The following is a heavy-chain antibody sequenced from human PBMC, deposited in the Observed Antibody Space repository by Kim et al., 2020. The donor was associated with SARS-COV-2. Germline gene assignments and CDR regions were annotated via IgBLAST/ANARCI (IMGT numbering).Heavy chain of an antibody. CDR3: AKVPEAAGIDYFDY. V-gene: IGHV3-43D*03. Sequence: GGSLRLSCAASGFTFDDYAMHRVRQAPGKGLEWVSLISWDGGSTYYADSVKGRFTISRDNSKNSLYLQMNSLRAEDTALYYCAKVPEAAGIDYFDYWGQGTLVTVSS. CDR1: GFTFDDYA. D-gene: IGHD6-13*01. CDR2: ISWDGGST. J-gene: IGHJ4*02.